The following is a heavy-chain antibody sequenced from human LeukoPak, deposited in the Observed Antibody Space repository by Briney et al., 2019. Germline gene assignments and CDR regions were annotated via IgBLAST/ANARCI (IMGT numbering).Heavy chain of an antibody. CDR2: IYYSGST. J-gene: IGHJ6*03. CDR1: GGSINSSSYY. CDR3: ARDAYYDSSGYYLPPPYYYYYMDV. D-gene: IGHD3-22*01. V-gene: IGHV4-39*07. Sequence: PSETLSLTCTVSGGSINSSSYYWGWIRQPPGKGLEWIGRIYYSGSTYYNPSLKSRVAISVDTSKNQFSLKLSSVTAADTAVYYCARDAYYDSSGYYLPPPYYYYYMDVWGKGTTVTVSS.